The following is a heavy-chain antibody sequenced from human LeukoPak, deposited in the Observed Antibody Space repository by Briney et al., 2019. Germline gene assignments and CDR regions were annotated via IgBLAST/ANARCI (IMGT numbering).Heavy chain of an antibody. CDR2: IYYSGST. Sequence: SETLSLTCTVSGYSISTGYYWGWIRQPPGKGLEWIGSIYYSGSTYYNPSLKSRVTMSVDTSKNQSSLKLSSVTAADTAVFYCASSDGYYFDYWGQGTLVTVSS. J-gene: IGHJ4*02. CDR3: ASSDGYYFDY. D-gene: IGHD5-24*01. V-gene: IGHV4-38-2*02. CDR1: GYSISTGYY.